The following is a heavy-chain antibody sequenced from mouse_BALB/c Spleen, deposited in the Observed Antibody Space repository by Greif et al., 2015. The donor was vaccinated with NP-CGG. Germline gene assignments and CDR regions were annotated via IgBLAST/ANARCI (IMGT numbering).Heavy chain of an antibody. D-gene: IGHD1-2*01. CDR2: IWAGGST. Sequence: QVQLKESGPGLVAPSQSLSITCTVFGFSLTSYGVHWVRQPPGKGLEWLGVIWAGGSTNYNSALMSRLSISKDNSKSQVFLKMNSLQTDDTAMYYCARITTAGAYWGQGTLVTVSA. J-gene: IGHJ3*01. CDR3: ARITTAGAY. CDR1: GFSLTSYG. V-gene: IGHV2-9*02.